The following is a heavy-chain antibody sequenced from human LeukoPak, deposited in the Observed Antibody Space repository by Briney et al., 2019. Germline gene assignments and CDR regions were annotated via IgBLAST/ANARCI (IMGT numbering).Heavy chain of an antibody. CDR3: SRSYGLIDY. V-gene: IGHV1-2*02. D-gene: IGHD4-17*01. CDR2: IKPNSGDT. Sequence: GASVKVSCKASGYTFTDYCMHWVRQAPGQVIEWTGWIKPNSGDTKHAQKIEGRVSMSRDTSISTAYIELGSLRSDDQGVYYRSRSYGLIDYGGQGTLVSVS. CDR1: GYTFTDYC. J-gene: IGHJ4*02.